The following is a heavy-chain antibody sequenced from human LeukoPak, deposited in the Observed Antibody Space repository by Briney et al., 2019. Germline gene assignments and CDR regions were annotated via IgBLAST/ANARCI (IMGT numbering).Heavy chain of an antibody. J-gene: IGHJ6*03. CDR2: MYTSGST. D-gene: IGHD5-12*01. V-gene: IGHV4-4*07. CDR3: ARSSGYSGYGAYYYYYYYMDV. Sequence: KPSETLSLTCTVSGGSISSYYWSWIRQPAGKGLEWIGRMYTSGSTNYNPSLKSRVTMSVDTSKNQFSLKLSSVTAADTAVYYCARSSGYSGYGAYYYYYYYMDVWGKGTTVTVSS. CDR1: GGSISSYY.